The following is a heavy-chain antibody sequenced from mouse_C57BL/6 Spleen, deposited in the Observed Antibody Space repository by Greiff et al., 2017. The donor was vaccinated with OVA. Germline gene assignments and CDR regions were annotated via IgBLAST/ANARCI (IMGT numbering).Heavy chain of an antibody. CDR1: GFNIKDDY. J-gene: IGHJ3*01. CDR2: IDPANGDT. V-gene: IGHV14-4*01. Sequence: EVQVVESGAELVRPGASVKLSCTASGFNIKDDYMHWVKQRPEQGLEWIGWIDPANGDTEYASKFQGKATITADTSSNTAYLQLSSLTSDDTAVYYCTTLGAWFAYWGQGTLVTVSA. D-gene: IGHD4-1*01. CDR3: TTLGAWFAY.